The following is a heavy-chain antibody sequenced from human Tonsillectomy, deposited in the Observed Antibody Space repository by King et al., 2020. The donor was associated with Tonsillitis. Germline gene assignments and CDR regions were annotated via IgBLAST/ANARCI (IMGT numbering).Heavy chain of an antibody. J-gene: IGHJ4*02. V-gene: IGHV1-69*04. Sequence: QLVQSGAEVKKPGSSVKVSCKASGGTFSSYAISWVRQAPGQGLEWMGRIIPILGIANYAQKFQGRVTITADKSTSTAYMELSSLRSEDTAGYYCARSAVAGGFDYWGQGTLVTVSS. CDR1: GGTFSSYA. D-gene: IGHD6-19*01. CDR3: ARSAVAGGFDY. CDR2: IIPILGIA.